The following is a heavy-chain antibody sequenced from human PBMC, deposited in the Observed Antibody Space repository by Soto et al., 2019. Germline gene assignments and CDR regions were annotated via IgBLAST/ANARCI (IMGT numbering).Heavy chain of an antibody. J-gene: IGHJ5*02. CDR1: GYTFSSYA. CDR2: IIPIFGTA. D-gene: IGHD6-13*01. CDR3: ARGLGGYSSTPRGYNWFDP. Sequence: QVQLVQSGAEVKKPGASVKVSCKASGYTFSSYAISWVRQAPGQGLEWMGGIIPIFGTANYAQKFQGRVTITADESTSTAYMELSSLRSEDTAVYYCARGLGGYSSTPRGYNWFDPWGQGTLVTVSS. V-gene: IGHV1-69*01.